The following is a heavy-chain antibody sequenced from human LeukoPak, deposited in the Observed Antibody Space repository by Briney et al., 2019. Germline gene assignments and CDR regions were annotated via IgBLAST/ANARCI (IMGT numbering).Heavy chain of an antibody. CDR1: GFIFSDYY. V-gene: IGHV3-11*01. D-gene: IGHD3-16*01. Sequence: GGSLRLSCAASGFIFSDYYMVWIRQAPGKGLEWVAYISSGGDTFFYADSVKGRFTISRDNSDDSLYLQMNSLRVEDTAVYYCARGDGVYDYVWERSHWGQGTLVTVSS. CDR2: ISSGGDTF. J-gene: IGHJ4*02. CDR3: ARGDGVYDYVWERSH.